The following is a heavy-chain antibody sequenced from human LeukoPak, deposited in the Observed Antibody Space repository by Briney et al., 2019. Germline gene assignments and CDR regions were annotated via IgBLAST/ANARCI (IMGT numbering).Heavy chain of an antibody. CDR2: IYTSGST. Sequence: SETLSLTCTVAGGSISSNYWSWIRQPAGKGLVWIGRIYTSGSTNYNRSLKRLVTISVDTSKDQLYLKLSSVSAADTAVYYCARGLDSYYGILTGYSSTILDYWGQGTLVTVSS. CDR3: ARGLDSYYGILTGYSSTILDY. D-gene: IGHD3-9*01. V-gene: IGHV4-4*07. CDR1: GGSISSNY. J-gene: IGHJ4*02.